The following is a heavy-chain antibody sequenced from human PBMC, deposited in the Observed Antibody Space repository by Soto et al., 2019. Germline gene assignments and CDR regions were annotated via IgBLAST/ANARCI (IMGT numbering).Heavy chain of an antibody. V-gene: IGHV3-30*18. CDR3: AKDYPSYYDILTGYFDY. Sequence: GGSLRLSCAASGFTFSSYGMHWVRQAPGKGLEWVAVISYDGSNKYYADSVKGRFTISRDNSKNTLYLQMNSLRAEDTAVYYCAKDYPSYYDILTGYFDYWGQGTLVTVSS. CDR1: GFTFSSYG. D-gene: IGHD3-9*01. J-gene: IGHJ4*02. CDR2: ISYDGSNK.